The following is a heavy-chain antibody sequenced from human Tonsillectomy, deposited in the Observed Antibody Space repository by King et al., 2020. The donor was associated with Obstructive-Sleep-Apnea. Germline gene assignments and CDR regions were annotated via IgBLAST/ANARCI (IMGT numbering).Heavy chain of an antibody. CDR3: SRHGYSGYDPPGY. CDR2: IYYSVST. D-gene: IGHD5-12*01. CDR1: GGSISSYY. V-gene: IGHV4-59*08. J-gene: IGHJ4*02. Sequence: VQLQESGPGLVKPSETLSLTCTVSGGSISSYYWSWIRQPPGKGLEWIGYIYYSVSTNYNPSLKSRVTISVDTSKNQFSLKLSSVTAADTAVYYCSRHGYSGYDPPGYWGQGTLVTVSS.